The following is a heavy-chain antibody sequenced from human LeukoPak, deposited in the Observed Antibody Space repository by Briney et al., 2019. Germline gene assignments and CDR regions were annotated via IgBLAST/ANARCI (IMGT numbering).Heavy chain of an antibody. J-gene: IGHJ5*02. CDR3: ARGGKRYYYGSGGTFDP. CDR2: INHSGST. Sequence: SETLSLTCAVYGGSFSGYYWSWLRQPPGKGLELIGEINHSGSTNYNPSLKSRVTISVDTSKNQFSLKLSSVTAADAAVYYCARGGKRYYYGSGGTFDPWGQGTLVTVSS. D-gene: IGHD3-10*01. CDR1: GGSFSGYY. V-gene: IGHV4-34*01.